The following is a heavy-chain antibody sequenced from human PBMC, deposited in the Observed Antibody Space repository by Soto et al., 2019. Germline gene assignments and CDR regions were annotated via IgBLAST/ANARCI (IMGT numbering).Heavy chain of an antibody. CDR2: ISAYNYNT. V-gene: IGHV1-18*01. CDR3: ARVVGALGHWFDP. D-gene: IGHD1-26*01. J-gene: IGHJ5*02. CDR1: GYTFTSYG. Sequence: QVQLVQSGAEVKKPGASVKVSCKASGYTFTSYGLSWVRQAPGQGLEWMGRISAYNYNTNYAQKLHSRIXMTTDTSTSTAYMELRSLRSDDTAVYYCARVVGALGHWFDPWGQGTLVTVSS.